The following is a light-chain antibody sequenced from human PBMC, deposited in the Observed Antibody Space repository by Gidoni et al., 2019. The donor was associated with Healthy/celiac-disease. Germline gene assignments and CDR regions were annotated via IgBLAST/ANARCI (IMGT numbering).Light chain of an antibody. CDR2: AAS. CDR1: QGISNS. J-gene: IGKJ3*01. Sequence: DIQMTQSPSSLSASVGDRVTITCRASQGISNSLAWYQQKPGKAPKLLLYAASRLESGVPSRFSGSGSGTDYTLTISSLQPEYFTSYSCQQYYCTLFTFGPGTKVDIK. CDR3: QQYYCTLFT. V-gene: IGKV1-NL1*01.